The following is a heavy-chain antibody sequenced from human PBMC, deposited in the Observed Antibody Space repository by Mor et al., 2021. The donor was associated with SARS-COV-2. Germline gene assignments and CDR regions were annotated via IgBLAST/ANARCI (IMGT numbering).Heavy chain of an antibody. CDR2: ISYDGSNK. V-gene: IGHV3-30-3*01. CDR3: ARGNDANWFDP. Sequence: FSSYAMHWVRQAPGKGLEWVAVISYDGSNKYYADSVKGRFTISRDNSKNTLYLQMNSLRAGDTAVYYCARGNDANWFDP. J-gene: IGHJ5*02. CDR1: FSSYA. D-gene: IGHD3-16*01.